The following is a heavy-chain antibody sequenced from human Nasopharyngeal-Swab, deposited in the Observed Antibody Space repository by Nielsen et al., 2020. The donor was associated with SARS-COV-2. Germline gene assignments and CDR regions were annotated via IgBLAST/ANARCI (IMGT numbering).Heavy chain of an antibody. CDR3: AREEQQTDYYYYGMDV. V-gene: IGHV1-8*01. D-gene: IGHD6-13*01. Sequence: ASVKVSCKASGYTFTSYDINWVRQATGQGLEWMGWMNPNSGNTGYAQKFQGRVTMTRNTSISTAYMELSSLRSEDTAVYYCAREEQQTDYYYYGMDVWGQGTTVTVSS. J-gene: IGHJ6*02. CDR1: GYTFTSYD. CDR2: MNPNSGNT.